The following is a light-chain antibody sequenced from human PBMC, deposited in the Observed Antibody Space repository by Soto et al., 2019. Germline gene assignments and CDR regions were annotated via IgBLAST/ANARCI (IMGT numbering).Light chain of an antibody. CDR2: GAS. Sequence: EIVLTQSPGTLSLSPGEGATLSCRASQSVSSSYLAWYQQKPGQAPRLLIYGASSRATGIPDRFSGSGSGTDFTLTISSLQPEDFATYYCQQSFSIPITFGQGTRLEIK. CDR3: QQSFSIPIT. V-gene: IGKV3-20*01. CDR1: QSVSSSY. J-gene: IGKJ5*01.